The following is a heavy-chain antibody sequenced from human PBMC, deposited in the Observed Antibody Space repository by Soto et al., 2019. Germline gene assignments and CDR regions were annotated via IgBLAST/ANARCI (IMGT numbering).Heavy chain of an antibody. V-gene: IGHV3-23*01. Sequence: EVQLLESGGGLVQHGGSLRLSCAASGFTFSIYALSWVRQGPGKGLELVSGISGSGDSKHYSDSLKGRFTISRDNSKNTLLIHMNSLRAEDTAVYYCARIPYDHVWGTDRYSPNFDYWGQGTQVAVSS. CDR1: GFTFSIYA. J-gene: IGHJ4*02. CDR3: ARIPYDHVWGTDRYSPNFDY. D-gene: IGHD3-16*02. CDR2: ISGSGDSK.